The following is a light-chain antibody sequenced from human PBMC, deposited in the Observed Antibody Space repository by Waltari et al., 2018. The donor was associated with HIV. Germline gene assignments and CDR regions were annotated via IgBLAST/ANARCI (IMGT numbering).Light chain of an antibody. Sequence: QSVLTQPPSASGPPGQRVTLSCSGSRPNLGQNFIYWYQQLPGTAPKLHIYRNDQRPSGVPDRFFGSKSGTSASLAISGLRSEDEADYYCATWDDSLSGWVFGGGTKLTVL. CDR3: ATWDDSLSGWV. CDR1: RPNLGQNF. J-gene: IGLJ3*02. CDR2: RND. V-gene: IGLV1-47*01.